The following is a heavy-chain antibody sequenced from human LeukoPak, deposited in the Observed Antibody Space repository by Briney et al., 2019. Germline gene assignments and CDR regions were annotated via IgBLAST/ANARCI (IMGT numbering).Heavy chain of an antibody. V-gene: IGHV3-21*01. CDR3: ARGWLDYFDY. Sequence: GGSLRLSCAASGYTFSSYSMNWVRQAPGKGLEWVSSISSSSSYIYYADSVKGRFTISRDNAKNSLYLQMNSLRAEDTAVYYCARGWLDYFDYWGQGTLVTVSS. D-gene: IGHD6-19*01. J-gene: IGHJ4*02. CDR1: GYTFSSYS. CDR2: ISSSSSYI.